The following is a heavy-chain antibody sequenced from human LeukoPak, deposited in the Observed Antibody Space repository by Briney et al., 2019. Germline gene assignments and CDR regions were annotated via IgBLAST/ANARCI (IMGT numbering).Heavy chain of an antibody. J-gene: IGHJ6*02. Sequence: PSETLSLTCTVSGGSITSSTYYWGWLRQPPGEGLEWIGSIYYSGSTYYNPSLKSRVTISVDTSKNQFSLKLSSVTAADTAVYYCARLPTGTMDVWGQGTTVTVSS. V-gene: IGHV4-39*01. CDR3: ARLPTGTMDV. D-gene: IGHD1-14*01. CDR2: IYYSGST. CDR1: GGSITSSTYY.